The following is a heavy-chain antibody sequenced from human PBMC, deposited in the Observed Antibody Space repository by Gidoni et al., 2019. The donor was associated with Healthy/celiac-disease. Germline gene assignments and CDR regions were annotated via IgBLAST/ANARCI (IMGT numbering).Heavy chain of an antibody. Sequence: QVQLVESGGGVVQPGRSLRLSCAASGFTFSSYAMHWVRQAPGKGLEWVAVISDDGSNKYYADSVKGRFTISRDNSKNTLYLQMNSRRAEDTAVYYCAGTMIVVPGRAFDIWGQGTMVTVSS. J-gene: IGHJ3*02. D-gene: IGHD3-22*01. CDR3: AGTMIVVPGRAFDI. CDR1: GFTFSSYA. CDR2: ISDDGSNK. V-gene: IGHV3-30-3*01.